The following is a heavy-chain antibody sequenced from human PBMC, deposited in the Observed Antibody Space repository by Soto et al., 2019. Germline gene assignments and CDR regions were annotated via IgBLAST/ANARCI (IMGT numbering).Heavy chain of an antibody. J-gene: IGHJ4*02. Sequence: ASVKVSCKASGYTFTGYYMHWVRQAPGQGFEWMGWINPNSGGTNYAQKFQGWVTMTRDASISTAYMELSRLRSDDTAVYYCARDSVAARPGPHYYFDYWGQGTLVTVSS. CDR1: GYTFTGYY. V-gene: IGHV1-2*04. CDR3: ARDSVAARPGPHYYFDY. CDR2: INPNSGGT. D-gene: IGHD6-6*01.